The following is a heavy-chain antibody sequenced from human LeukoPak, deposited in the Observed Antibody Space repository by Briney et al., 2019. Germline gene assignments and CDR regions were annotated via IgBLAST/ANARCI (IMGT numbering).Heavy chain of an antibody. Sequence: SVKVSCKASGGTFSSYAISWVRQAPGQGLEWMRGIIPIFGTANYAQKFQGRVTITADESTSTAYMELSSLRSEDTAVYYCARVDDFWSGYYSPGGYFDYWGQGTLVTVSS. CDR3: ARVDDFWSGYYSPGGYFDY. D-gene: IGHD3-3*01. V-gene: IGHV1-69*13. CDR2: IIPIFGTA. J-gene: IGHJ4*02. CDR1: GGTFSSYA.